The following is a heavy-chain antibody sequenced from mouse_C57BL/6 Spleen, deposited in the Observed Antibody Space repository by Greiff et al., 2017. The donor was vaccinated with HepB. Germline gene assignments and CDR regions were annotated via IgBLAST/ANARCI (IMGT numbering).Heavy chain of an antibody. CDR2: INPSSGYT. CDR1: GYTFTSYW. J-gene: IGHJ3*01. CDR3: ARQDPHYGYGFAY. Sequence: VQLKESGAELAKPGASVKLSCKASGYTFTSYWMHWVKQRPGQGLEWIGYINPSSGYTKYNQKFKDKATLTADKSSSTAYMQLSSLTYEDSAVYYCARQDPHYGYGFAYWGQGTLVTVSA. V-gene: IGHV1-7*01. D-gene: IGHD2-2*01.